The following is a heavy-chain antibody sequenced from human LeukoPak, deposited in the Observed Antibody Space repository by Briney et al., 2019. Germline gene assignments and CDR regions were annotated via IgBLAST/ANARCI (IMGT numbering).Heavy chain of an antibody. Sequence: SQTLSLTCTVSGGSISSGGYYWSWIRQPPGKGLEWIGYIYYSGSTYYNPSLKSRVTISVDTSKNQFSLKLSSVTAADTAAYYCARTDILTGYYRTFDYWGQGTLVTVSS. V-gene: IGHV4-31*03. CDR1: GGSISSGGYY. D-gene: IGHD3-9*01. J-gene: IGHJ4*02. CDR3: ARTDILTGYYRTFDY. CDR2: IYYSGST.